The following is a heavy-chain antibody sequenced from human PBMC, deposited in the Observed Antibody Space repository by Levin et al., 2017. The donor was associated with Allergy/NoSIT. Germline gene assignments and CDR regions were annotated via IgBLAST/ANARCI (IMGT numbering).Heavy chain of an antibody. D-gene: IGHD3-22*01. CDR3: ARMAGSSGYLYWYFDL. CDR1: GFSLSTSGMC. CDR2: IDWDDDK. V-gene: IGHV2-70*01. Sequence: SGPTLVKPTQTLTLTCTFSGFSLSTSGMCVSWIRQPPGKALEWLALIDWDDDKYYSTSLKTRLTISKDTSKNQVVLTMTNMDPVDTATYYCARMAGSSGYLYWYFDLWGRGTLVTVSS. J-gene: IGHJ2*01.